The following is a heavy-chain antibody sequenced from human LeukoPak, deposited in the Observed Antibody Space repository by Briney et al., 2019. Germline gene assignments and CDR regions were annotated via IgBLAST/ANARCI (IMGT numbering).Heavy chain of an antibody. CDR3: ARVVSSSGGFDY. J-gene: IGHJ4*02. Sequence: GGSLRLSCGASGFIFSTYVMSWVRQAPGKGLEWVANIKQDGSEKYYVDSVKGRFTISRDNAKKSLYLQMNSLRAEDTAVYFCARVVSSSGGFDYWGQGTLVTVSS. CDR2: IKQDGSEK. D-gene: IGHD6-13*01. CDR1: GFIFSTYV. V-gene: IGHV3-7*01.